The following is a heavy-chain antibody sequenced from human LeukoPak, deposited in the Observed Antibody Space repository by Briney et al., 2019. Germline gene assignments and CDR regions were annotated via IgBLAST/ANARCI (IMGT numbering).Heavy chain of an antibody. Sequence: AGGSLRLSCAASGFTISTYAMSWVRQAPGKGLEWVSGISGSGGNTYYADSVKGRFTISRDNSNNTLYLQMSSLRAEDTAVYYCARHSRGRWYVFDYWGQGTLVTVSS. J-gene: IGHJ4*02. CDR2: ISGSGGNT. CDR1: GFTISTYA. D-gene: IGHD6-13*01. V-gene: IGHV3-23*01. CDR3: ARHSRGRWYVFDY.